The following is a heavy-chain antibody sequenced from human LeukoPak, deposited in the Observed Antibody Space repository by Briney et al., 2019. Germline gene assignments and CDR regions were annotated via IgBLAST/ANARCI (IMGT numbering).Heavy chain of an antibody. CDR1: GYVFTSYY. D-gene: IGHD6-13*01. CDR3: ARGAYSSSWYRFDP. CDR2: ISPSGGSP. V-gene: IGHV1-46*01. Sequence: GASVKVSCKASGYVFTSYYIHWVRQAPGQGLEWMGIISPSGGSPSYAQKFQGRVTMIRDTSTTTIYMELSSLRSEDTAVYYCARGAYSSSWYRFDPWGQGTLVTVSS. J-gene: IGHJ5*02.